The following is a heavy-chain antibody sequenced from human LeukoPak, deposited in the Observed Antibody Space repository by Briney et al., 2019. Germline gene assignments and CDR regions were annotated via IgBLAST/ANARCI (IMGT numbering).Heavy chain of an antibody. CDR2: IKQGGSEK. CDR3: AKGPPRTYCSGGSCDERAFDI. Sequence: GGSLRLSCAASGFTCSGYCMSWGRQAPGKGLEWVANIKQGGSEKYYVASVKGRFTISRDNAKNSLYLQMNSLRAEDTAVYYCAKGPPRTYCSGGSCDERAFDIWGQGTMVTVSS. CDR1: GFTCSGYC. V-gene: IGHV3-7*01. D-gene: IGHD2-15*01. J-gene: IGHJ3*02.